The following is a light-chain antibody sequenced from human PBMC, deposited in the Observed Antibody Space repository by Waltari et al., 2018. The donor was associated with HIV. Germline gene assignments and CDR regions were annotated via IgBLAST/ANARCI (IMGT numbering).Light chain of an antibody. CDR2: SNN. CDR3: AAWDDSLNGVV. J-gene: IGLJ2*01. V-gene: IGLV1-44*01. Sequence: QSVLTQPPSASGTPGQRVTISCSGRSSNIGSNTVNWYQQLPGTALKLLIYSNNQRPSGVPDRFSGSKSGTSASLAISGLQSEDEADYYCAAWDDSLNGVVFGGGTKLTVL. CDR1: SSNIGSNT.